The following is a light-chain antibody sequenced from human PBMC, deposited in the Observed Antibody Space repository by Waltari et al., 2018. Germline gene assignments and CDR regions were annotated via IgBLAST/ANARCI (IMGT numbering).Light chain of an antibody. J-gene: IGLJ3*02. Sequence: QSALTQPASVSGSPGQSITISCTGTSSDVGGYNYFSWYQKHPGKAPKFMIYDVSQRPSGVSKRFSGARSGNTASLTISGLQAEDEADYYCSSYTSSSTWVFGGGTKLTVL. CDR3: SSYTSSSTWV. CDR1: SSDVGGYNY. CDR2: DVS. V-gene: IGLV2-14*01.